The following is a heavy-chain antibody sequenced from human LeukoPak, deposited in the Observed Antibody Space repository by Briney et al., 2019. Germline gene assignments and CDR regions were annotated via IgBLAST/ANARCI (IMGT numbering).Heavy chain of an antibody. CDR1: GGTISSSSYY. D-gene: IGHD5-24*01. CDR2: IYYSGST. Sequence: SETLSLTCTVSGGTISSSSYYWGWIRQPPGKGLEWIGSIYYSGSTYYNPSLKSRVTISVDRSKNQFSLKLSSVTAADTAVYYCARLRWVQNYFDYWGQGTLVTVSS. J-gene: IGHJ4*02. V-gene: IGHV4-39*07. CDR3: ARLRWVQNYFDY.